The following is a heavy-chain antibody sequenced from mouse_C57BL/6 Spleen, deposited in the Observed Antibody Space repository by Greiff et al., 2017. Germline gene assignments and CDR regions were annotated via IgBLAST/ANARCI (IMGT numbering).Heavy chain of an antibody. CDR2: INPNNGGT. CDR1: GYTFTDYN. D-gene: IGHD1-1*01. CDR3: ARGGITSVEGFAY. J-gene: IGHJ3*01. Sequence: VQLQQSGPELVKPGASVKMSCKASGYTFTDYNMHWVKQSHGKSLEWIGYINPNNGGTSYNQKFKGKATLTVNKSSSTAYMELRSLTSEDSAVYYCARGGITSVEGFAYWGQGTLVTVSA. V-gene: IGHV1-22*01.